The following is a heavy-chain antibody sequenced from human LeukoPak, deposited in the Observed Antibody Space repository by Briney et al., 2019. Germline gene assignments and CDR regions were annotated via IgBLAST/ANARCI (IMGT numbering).Heavy chain of an antibody. CDR1: GFTFSTYN. CDR2: ISTSGTYI. CDR3: ARGYYEAFDI. V-gene: IGHV3-21*01. D-gene: IGHD3-22*01. J-gene: IGHJ3*02. Sequence: PGGSLRLSCAASGFTFSTYNMNWVRQAPGKGLEWVSSISTSGTYIYYADSVKGRFTVPRDNDKNSLYLQMHSLRAEDTAVYYCARGYYEAFDIWGQGTMVTVSS.